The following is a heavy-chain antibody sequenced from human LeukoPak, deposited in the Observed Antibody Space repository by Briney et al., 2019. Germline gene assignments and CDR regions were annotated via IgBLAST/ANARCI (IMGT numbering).Heavy chain of an antibody. Sequence: GGSLRLSCAASGFTFSDYYMSWIRQAPGKGLEWVSYISSSSSYTNYADSVKGRFTISRDNAKNSLYLQMNSLRAEDTAVYYCARGPIGYCSGGSCYSDWYYYYGMDVWGRGTTVTVSS. CDR3: ARGPIGYCSGGSCYSDWYYYYGMDV. CDR1: GFTFSDYY. V-gene: IGHV3-11*05. CDR2: ISSSSSYT. D-gene: IGHD2-15*01. J-gene: IGHJ6*02.